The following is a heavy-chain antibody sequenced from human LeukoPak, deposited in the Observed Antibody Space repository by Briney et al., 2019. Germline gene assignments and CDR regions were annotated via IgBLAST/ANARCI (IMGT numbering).Heavy chain of an antibody. D-gene: IGHD3-22*01. J-gene: IGHJ4*02. V-gene: IGHV3-48*03. CDR1: GFTFSSYE. CDR2: ISSSGSTT. CDR3: AREGGYYDSSGYYALDY. Sequence: PGGSLRLSCAASGFTFSSYEMNWVRQAPGKGLEWVSYISSSGSTTYYADSVKGRFTISRDNAKNSLYLQMNSLRAEDTAVYYCAREGGYYDSSGYYALDYWGQGTLVTVSS.